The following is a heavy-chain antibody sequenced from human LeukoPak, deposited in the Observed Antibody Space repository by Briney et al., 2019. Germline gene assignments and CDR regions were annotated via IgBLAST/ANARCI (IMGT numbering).Heavy chain of an antibody. V-gene: IGHV4-30-2*01. CDR1: GGSISSGGYS. CDR2: IYHSGGT. J-gene: IGHJ4*02. Sequence: RPSQTLSLTCAVSGGSISSGGYSWSWIRQPPGKGLEWIGYIYHSGGTYYNPSLKSRVTISVDRSKNQFSLKLSSVTAADTAVYYCARCSGGSCYSWGRGTLVTVSS. D-gene: IGHD2-15*01. CDR3: ARCSGGSCYS.